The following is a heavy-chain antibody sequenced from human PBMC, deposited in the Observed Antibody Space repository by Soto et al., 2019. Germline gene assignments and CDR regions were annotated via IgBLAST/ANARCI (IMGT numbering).Heavy chain of an antibody. CDR2: IKSKTDGGTT. J-gene: IGHJ6*03. V-gene: IGHV3-15*01. CDR3: TTPDYSNFDAAYYYYMDV. Sequence: PGGSLRLSCAVSGFTFSNAWMSWVRQAPGKGLEWVGRIKSKTDGGTTDYAAPVKGRFTISRDDSKNTLYLQMNSLKTEDTAVYYCTTPDYSNFDAAYYYYMDVWGKGTTVTVSS. CDR1: GFTFSNAW. D-gene: IGHD4-4*01.